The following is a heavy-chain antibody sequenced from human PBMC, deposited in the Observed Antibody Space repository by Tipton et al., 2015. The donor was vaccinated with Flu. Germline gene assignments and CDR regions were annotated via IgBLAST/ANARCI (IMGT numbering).Heavy chain of an antibody. D-gene: IGHD7-27*01. Sequence: QLVQSGGGLIQRGGSLRLSCVVSGFTVSSNYMTWVRQAPGKGLEWVSVIYSGGSTNYADSVKGRFTISRDNSKNTLYLQMNSLRAEDTAVYYCASSNWGPPFDIWGQGTMVTVSS. V-gene: IGHV3-53*01. CDR3: ASSNWGPPFDI. CDR2: IYSGGST. J-gene: IGHJ3*02. CDR1: GFTVSSNY.